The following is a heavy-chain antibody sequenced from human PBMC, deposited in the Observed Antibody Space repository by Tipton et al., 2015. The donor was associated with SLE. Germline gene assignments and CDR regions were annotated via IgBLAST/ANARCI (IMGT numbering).Heavy chain of an antibody. Sequence: LSLTCAASGFTVSSDYVSWVRQAPGKGLEWVSSIYSDGRTYYADSVKGRFTISRDNAKNSLYLQMNSLRAEDTAVYYCARDRAGRAGAFDIWGQGTMVTVSS. V-gene: IGHV3-66*01. D-gene: IGHD6-19*01. CDR3: ARDRAGRAGAFDI. CDR2: IYSDGRT. J-gene: IGHJ3*02. CDR1: GFTVSSDY.